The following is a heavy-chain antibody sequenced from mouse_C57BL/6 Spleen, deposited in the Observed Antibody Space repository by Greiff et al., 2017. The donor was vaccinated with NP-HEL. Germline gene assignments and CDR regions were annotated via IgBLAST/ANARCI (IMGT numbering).Heavy chain of an antibody. CDR2: ISDGGSYT. Sequence: EVQGVESGGGLVKPGGSLKLSCAASGFTFSSYAMSWVRQTPEKRLEWVATISDGGSYTYYPDNVKGRFTISRDNAKNNLYLQMSHLKSEDTAMYYCAREEGWLLGGGFAYWGQGTLVTVSA. J-gene: IGHJ3*01. V-gene: IGHV5-4*01. CDR1: GFTFSSYA. D-gene: IGHD2-3*01. CDR3: AREEGWLLGGGFAY.